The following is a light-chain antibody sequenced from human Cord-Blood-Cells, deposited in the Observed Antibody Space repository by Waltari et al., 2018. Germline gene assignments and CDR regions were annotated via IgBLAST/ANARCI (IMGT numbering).Light chain of an antibody. CDR1: NSDLYSSNKKKH. V-gene: IGKV4-1*01. CDR3: QKYYXAPCT. CDR2: XAS. J-gene: IGKJ2*02. Sequence: DVLITQSPVSLAVSLAERVTSQGKSINSDLYSSNKKKHLAANQHNPDPPTKLLLYXASTRNAGXXDRFXGRGSGKDFTLTISSQQGEDVAVYCCQKYYXAPCTLGQGTKLAXK.